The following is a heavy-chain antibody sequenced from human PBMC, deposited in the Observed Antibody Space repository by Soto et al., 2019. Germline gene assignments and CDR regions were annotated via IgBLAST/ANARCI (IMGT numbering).Heavy chain of an antibody. CDR1: EFTFSSYG. J-gene: IGHJ4*02. CDR2: IPYDRGNS. V-gene: IGHV3-30*18. CDR3: AKDREYSYGYADY. D-gene: IGHD5-18*01. Sequence: GCALMISCAASEFTFSSYGRHWVRQFPGRGLEWVAVIPYDRGNSYYADSVKGRFTISRDNSKNTLYLQMNSLTAEDTAVYYCAKDREYSYGYADYWGQGALVTVSS.